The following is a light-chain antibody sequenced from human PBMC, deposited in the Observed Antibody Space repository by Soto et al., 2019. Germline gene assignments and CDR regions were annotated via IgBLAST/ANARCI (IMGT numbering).Light chain of an antibody. CDR3: SSYAGSSNV. V-gene: IGLV2-14*01. CDR2: EVS. Sequence: QSALTQPASVSGSPGQSITISCTGTSSDVGGYNYVSWYQHHPVKAPKLMIYEVSNRPSGVSDRFSGSRSGNTASLTISGLQPEDESDYYCSSYAGSSNVFGTGTKLTVL. CDR1: SSDVGGYNY. J-gene: IGLJ1*01.